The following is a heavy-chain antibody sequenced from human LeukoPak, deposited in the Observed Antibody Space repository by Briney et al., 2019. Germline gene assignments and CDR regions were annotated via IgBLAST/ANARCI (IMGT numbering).Heavy chain of an antibody. D-gene: IGHD2-15*01. J-gene: IGHJ4*02. V-gene: IGHV3-53*01. Sequence: GGSLRLSCAASGFTFNNYYMSRVRQAPGKGLEWVSVIYSGGSTYYADSVKGRFTISRDNSKNTLYLQMNSLRAEDTAVYYCARGFVVAVYWGQGTLVTVSS. CDR1: GFTFNNYY. CDR2: IYSGGST. CDR3: ARGFVVAVY.